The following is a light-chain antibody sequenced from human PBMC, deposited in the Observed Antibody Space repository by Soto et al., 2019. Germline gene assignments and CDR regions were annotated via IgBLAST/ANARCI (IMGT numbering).Light chain of an antibody. CDR3: QQRSNWPWT. CDR1: QSVSSY. J-gene: IGKJ1*01. V-gene: IGKV3-11*01. Sequence: DIALTQSPGTLSLSPGERASLSCRASQSVSSYLAWYQQKPGQAPRLLIYDASNRATGIPARFSGSGSGTDFTLTISSLEPEDFAVYYCQQRSNWPWTFGQGTKVE. CDR2: DAS.